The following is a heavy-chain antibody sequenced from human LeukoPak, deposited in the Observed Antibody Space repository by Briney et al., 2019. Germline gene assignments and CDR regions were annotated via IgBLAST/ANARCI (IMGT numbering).Heavy chain of an antibody. Sequence: PSKTLSLTCTVSGGSISSYYWSWIRQPPGKGLEWIGYIYYSGSTNYNPSLKSRVTISVDTSKNQFSLKLSSVTAADTAVYYCARAQPFNWNYLGVNWFDPWGQGTLVTVSS. CDR2: IYYSGST. J-gene: IGHJ5*02. CDR3: ARAQPFNWNYLGVNWFDP. V-gene: IGHV4-59*01. CDR1: GGSISSYY. D-gene: IGHD1-7*01.